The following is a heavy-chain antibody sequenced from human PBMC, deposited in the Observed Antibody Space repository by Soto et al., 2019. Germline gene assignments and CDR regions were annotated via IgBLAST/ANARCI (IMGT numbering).Heavy chain of an antibody. CDR1: GFTFGDYA. Sequence: GGSLRLSCAASGFTFGDYAMQWVRQAPGKGLEWVSAISWNSGSIDYADSVKGRFTISRDNAKNSLYLQMNSLRAEDTALYYCAKSHTTSGWFVTTDYWGQGTRVTVSS. J-gene: IGHJ4*02. CDR2: ISWNSGSI. V-gene: IGHV3-9*01. CDR3: AKSHTTSGWFVTTDY. D-gene: IGHD6-19*01.